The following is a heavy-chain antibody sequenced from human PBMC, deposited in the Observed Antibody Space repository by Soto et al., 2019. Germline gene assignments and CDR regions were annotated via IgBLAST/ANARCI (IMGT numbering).Heavy chain of an antibody. D-gene: IGHD3-10*01. CDR1: GYTFSSIG. V-gene: IGHV1-18*01. Sequence: ASVKVSCKTSGYTFSSIGISWVRQAPGQGLEWMGCISAHKGDTYYAQRLQGRVTMATDTYTNTAYMELRSLRSDDTAVYFCARDLDGSGSYFTKYGGPGTLVNASS. J-gene: IGHJ4*02. CDR2: ISAHKGDT. CDR3: ARDLDGSGSYFTKY.